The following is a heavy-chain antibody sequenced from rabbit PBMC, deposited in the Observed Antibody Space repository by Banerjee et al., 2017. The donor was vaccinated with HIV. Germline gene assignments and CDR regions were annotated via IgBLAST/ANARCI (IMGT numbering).Heavy chain of an antibody. V-gene: IGHV1S40*01. CDR2: IETGSGSA. CDR3: ARNAGYVGYGYDTLNL. J-gene: IGHJ4*01. Sequence: QSLEESGGGLVKPGASLTLTCKASGIDFSSGYDIYWVRQAPGKGPEWIACIETGSGSAHYASWAKGRFTISKTSSTTVTLQLNSLTAADTATYFCARNAGYVGYGYDTLNLWGPGTLVTVS. CDR1: GIDFSSGYD. D-gene: IGHD6-1*01.